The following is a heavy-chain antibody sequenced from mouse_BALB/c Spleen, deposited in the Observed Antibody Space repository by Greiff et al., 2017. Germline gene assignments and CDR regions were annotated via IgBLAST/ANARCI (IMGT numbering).Heavy chain of an antibody. CDR2: ISSGGSYT. CDR3: ARGGGNYHYYAMDY. V-gene: IGHV5-9-4*01. D-gene: IGHD2-1*01. Sequence: EVQLVESGGGLVKPGGSLKLSCAASGFTFSSYAMSWVRQSPEKRLEWVAEISSGGSYTYYPDTVTGRFNISRDNAKNTLYLEMSSLRSEDTAMYYCARGGGNYHYYAMDYWGQGTSVTVSS. CDR1: GFTFSSYA. J-gene: IGHJ4*01.